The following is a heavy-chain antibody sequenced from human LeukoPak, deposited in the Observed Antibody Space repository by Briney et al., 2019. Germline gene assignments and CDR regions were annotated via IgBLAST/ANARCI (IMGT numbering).Heavy chain of an antibody. CDR1: GHSSTKGGY. D-gene: IGHD3-10*02. CDR3: ARVLSVPYLLDS. Sequence: SDTLSLTCTISGHSSTKGGYWAWFRQSPGKVLEWIATCFQNDRSFCKVSLESRVTMSPDTSKSQFSLNLTSVTAADTAVYYCARVLSVPYLLDSWGRGTQVTVSS. V-gene: IGHV4-38-2*02. CDR2: CFQNDRS. J-gene: IGHJ4*02.